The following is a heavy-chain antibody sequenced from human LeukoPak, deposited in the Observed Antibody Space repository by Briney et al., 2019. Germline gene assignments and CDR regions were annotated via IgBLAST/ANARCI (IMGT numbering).Heavy chain of an antibody. D-gene: IGHD1-7*01. CDR2: ISASAGSI. V-gene: IGHV3-23*01. J-gene: IGHJ4*02. CDR1: GFTFSNYA. Sequence: GGSLRLSCAASGFTFSNYAMQWIRQAPGKGLEWVSGISASAGSIYYADSVKGRFTISRDNSKNTLFLQMNSLGAEDTAVYYCAKVRGTTPSDYSDYWGQGTLVTVSS. CDR3: AKVRGTTPSDYSDY.